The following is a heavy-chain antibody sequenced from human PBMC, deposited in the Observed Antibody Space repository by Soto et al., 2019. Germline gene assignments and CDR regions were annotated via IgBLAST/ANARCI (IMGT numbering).Heavy chain of an antibody. D-gene: IGHD4-17*01. V-gene: IGHV4-34*01. CDR3: ARGRQLHSGDYIWKKPSGIYGMDV. Sequence: SETLSLTCAFYGGSFSGYYWSWIRQPPGKGLEWIGENKQTHSTNHNHSLQSRVTISVDTAKIQFSLWLSSVTAADMTVYYCARGRQLHSGDYIWKKPSGIYGMDVWGQGTRVTVSS. CDR1: GGSFSGYY. CDR2: NKQTHST. J-gene: IGHJ6*02.